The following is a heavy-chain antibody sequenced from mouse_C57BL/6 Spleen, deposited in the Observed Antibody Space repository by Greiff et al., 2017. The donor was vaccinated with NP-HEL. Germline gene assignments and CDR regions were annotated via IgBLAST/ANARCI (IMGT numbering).Heavy chain of an antibody. J-gene: IGHJ2*01. D-gene: IGHD1-1*01. CDR3: ARGWVTTVVADY. Sequence: QVQLQQSGAELVMPGASVKLSCKASGYTFTSYWMHWVKQRPGQGLEWIGEIDPSDSYTNYNQKFKGKSTLTVDKSSSTAYMQLRSLTSEDSAVYYCARGWVTTVVADYWGQGTTLTVSS. V-gene: IGHV1-69*01. CDR2: IDPSDSYT. CDR1: GYTFTSYW.